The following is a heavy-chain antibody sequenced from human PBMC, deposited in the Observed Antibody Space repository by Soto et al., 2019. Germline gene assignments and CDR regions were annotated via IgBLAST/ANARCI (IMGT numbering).Heavy chain of an antibody. CDR1: GFTFSSYA. CDR2: ISGSGGST. J-gene: IGHJ4*02. Sequence: GGSLRLSCAASGFTFSSYAMSWVRQAPGKGLEWVSAISGSGGSTYYADSVKGRFTISRDNSKNTLYLQMNSLRAEDTAVYYCAKCTITSGWYVLGIDYWGQGTLVTVSS. CDR3: AKCTITSGWYVLGIDY. V-gene: IGHV3-23*01. D-gene: IGHD6-19*01.